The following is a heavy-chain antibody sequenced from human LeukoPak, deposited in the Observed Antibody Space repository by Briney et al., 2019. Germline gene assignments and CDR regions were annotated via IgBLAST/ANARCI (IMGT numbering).Heavy chain of an antibody. V-gene: IGHV4-59*01. CDR3: ARLSGALFYY. CDR2: IYYSGST. CDR1: GGSISSYY. J-gene: IGHJ4*02. D-gene: IGHD2-15*01. Sequence: PSETLSLTRTVSGGSISSYYWSWIRQPPGKGLEWIGYIYYSGSTNYNPSLKSRVTISVDTSKNQFSLKLSSVTAADTAVYYCARLSGALFYYWGQGALVTVSS.